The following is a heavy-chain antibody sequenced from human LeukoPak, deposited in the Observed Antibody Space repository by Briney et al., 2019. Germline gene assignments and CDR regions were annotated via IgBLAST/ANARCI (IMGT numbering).Heavy chain of an antibody. CDR2: IIPIFGTA. D-gene: IGHD5-18*01. J-gene: IGHJ4*02. V-gene: IGHV1-69*13. CDR3: ARSTVDTAMVSPRSFDY. CDR1: GGTFSSYA. Sequence: SVKASCKASGGTFSSYAISWVRQAPGQGLEWMGGIIPIFGTANYAQKFQGRVTITADESTSTAYMELSSLRSEDTAVYYCARSTVDTAMVSPRSFDYWGQGTLVTVSS.